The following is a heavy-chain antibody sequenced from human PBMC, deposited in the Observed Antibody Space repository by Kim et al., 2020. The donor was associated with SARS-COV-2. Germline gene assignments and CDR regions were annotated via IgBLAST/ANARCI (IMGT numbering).Heavy chain of an antibody. CDR2: ISGSGGST. CDR1: GFTFSSYA. J-gene: IGHJ4*02. CDR3: AKSLYPETMVRGRGGFDY. Sequence: GGSLRLSCAASGFTFSSYAMSWVRQAPGKGLEWVSAISGSGGSTYYADSVKGRFTISRDNSKNTLYLQMNSLRAEDTAVYYCAKSLYPETMVRGRGGFDYWGQGTLVTVSS. V-gene: IGHV3-23*01. D-gene: IGHD3-10*01.